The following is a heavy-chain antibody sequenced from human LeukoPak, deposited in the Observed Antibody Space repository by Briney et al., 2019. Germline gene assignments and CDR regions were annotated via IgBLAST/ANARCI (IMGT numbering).Heavy chain of an antibody. CDR1: GFTSSSYA. D-gene: IGHD2-15*01. CDR3: AKGVDYCSGGSCPADY. J-gene: IGHJ4*02. Sequence: GGSLRLSCAASGFTSSSYALNWVRQAPGKGLEWVAIVSGSGDRMYHADSVKGRFTISRDNSKNTLFLQMNSLRAEDTAVYYCAKGVDYCSGGSCPADYWGPGTLVTVSS. V-gene: IGHV3-23*01. CDR2: VSGSGDRM.